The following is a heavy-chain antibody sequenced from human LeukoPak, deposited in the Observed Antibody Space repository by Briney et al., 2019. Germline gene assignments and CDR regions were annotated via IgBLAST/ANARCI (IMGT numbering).Heavy chain of an antibody. Sequence: PGGSLRLSCAASGFTFSSYGMHWVRQAPGKGLEWVAVISYDGSNKYYADSVKGRFTISRDNSKNTLYLQMNSLRAEDTAVYYCAKDDYDFWSGYPTDWGQGTLVTVFS. J-gene: IGHJ4*02. CDR2: ISYDGSNK. V-gene: IGHV3-30*18. CDR3: AKDDYDFWSGYPTD. CDR1: GFTFSSYG. D-gene: IGHD3-3*01.